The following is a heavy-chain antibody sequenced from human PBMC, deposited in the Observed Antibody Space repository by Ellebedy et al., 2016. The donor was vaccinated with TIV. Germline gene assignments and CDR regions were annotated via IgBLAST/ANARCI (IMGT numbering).Heavy chain of an antibody. CDR1: GYSFTSYW. V-gene: IGHV5-51*01. D-gene: IGHD5-18*01. Sequence: GESLKISCRGSGYSFTSYWIGWVRQMPGKGLEWMGIIYPGDSDTRYSPSFQGQVTISADKSISTAYLQWSSLKASDTAMYYCARGRRTATYGMDVWGQGTTVTVSS. CDR3: ARGRRTATYGMDV. J-gene: IGHJ6*02. CDR2: IYPGDSDT.